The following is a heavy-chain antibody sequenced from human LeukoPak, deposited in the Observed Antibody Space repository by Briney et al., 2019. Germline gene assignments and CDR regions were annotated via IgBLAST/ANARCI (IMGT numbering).Heavy chain of an antibody. CDR2: INPNSGGT. Sequence: ASVKVSCKTSGYPFRNYDINWVRQATGQGLEWMGWINPNSGGTNYAQKFQGRVTMTRDTSISTAYMELSRLRSDDTAVYYCARDGGYSYGYTFGYWGQGTLVTVSS. J-gene: IGHJ4*02. D-gene: IGHD5-18*01. CDR3: ARDGGYSYGYTFGY. V-gene: IGHV1-2*02. CDR1: GYPFRNYD.